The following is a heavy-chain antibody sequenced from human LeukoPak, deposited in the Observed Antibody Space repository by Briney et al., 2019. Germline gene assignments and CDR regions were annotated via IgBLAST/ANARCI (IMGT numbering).Heavy chain of an antibody. V-gene: IGHV1-18*01. J-gene: IGHJ5*02. CDR2: ISAYNGNA. Sequence: ASVKVSCKASGGTFSSYAISWVRQAPGQGLEWMGWISAYNGNANYAQKLQGRVTMTTDTSTSTAYMELRSLRSDDTAVYYCARAGSGWSLRPNWFDPWGQGTLVTVSS. CDR3: ARAGSGWSLRPNWFDP. CDR1: GGTFSSYA. D-gene: IGHD6-19*01.